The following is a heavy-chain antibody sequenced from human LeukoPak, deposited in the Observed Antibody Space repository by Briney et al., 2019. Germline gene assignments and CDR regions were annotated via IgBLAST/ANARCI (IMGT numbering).Heavy chain of an antibody. CDR1: GYTFTSYD. J-gene: IGHJ5*02. CDR3: ARRKRIAAAGQNWFDP. D-gene: IGHD6-13*01. CDR2: MNPNSGNT. V-gene: IGHV1-8*01. Sequence: ASVTVSCKASGYTFTSYDINWVRQATGQGLEWMGWMNPNSGNTGYAQKFQGRVTMTRNTSISTAYMELSSLRSEDTAVYYCARRKRIAAAGQNWFDPWGQGTLVTVSS.